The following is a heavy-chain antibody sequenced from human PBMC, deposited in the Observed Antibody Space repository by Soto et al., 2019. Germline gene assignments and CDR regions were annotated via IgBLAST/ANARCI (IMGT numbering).Heavy chain of an antibody. Sequence: QVQLQESGPGLVKPSGTLSLTCAVSGDSVSSPYYWCWVRQSPGKGLEWIGEVFHTGTTSYNPSLRSRVTISMDQSITPFSLDLSSVTAADTAVYYCARSAGWYAIHAWGPGTLVIVSS. V-gene: IGHV4-4*02. D-gene: IGHD6-19*01. CDR1: GDSVSSPYY. J-gene: IGHJ5*02. CDR3: ARSAGWYAIHA. CDR2: VFHTGTT.